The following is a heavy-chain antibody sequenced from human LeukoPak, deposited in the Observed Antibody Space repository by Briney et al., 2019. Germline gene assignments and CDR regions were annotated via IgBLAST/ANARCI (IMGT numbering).Heavy chain of an antibody. CDR2: INHSGST. CDR3: ARGKTYYDSIGNYYGGVFDY. Sequence: SETLSLTCAVYGGSFSGYYWSWIRQAPGKGLEWIGEINHSGSTNYNPSLKSRVTISLDTSKNQFSLKLTSVTAADTAVYYCARGKTYYDSIGNYYGGVFDYWGQGTLVTVSS. V-gene: IGHV4-34*01. J-gene: IGHJ4*02. CDR1: GGSFSGYY. D-gene: IGHD3-22*01.